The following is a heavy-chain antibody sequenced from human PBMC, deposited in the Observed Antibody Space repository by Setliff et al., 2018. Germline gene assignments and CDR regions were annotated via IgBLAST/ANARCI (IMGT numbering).Heavy chain of an antibody. V-gene: IGHV3-74*01. CDR1: GFTLSRFW. Sequence: SGFTLSRFWMHWVRQVPGKGLVWVSRLHPNGITTRYADSVKGRFTIYRDMAENTLYLQMNSLRAEDTAVYYCARSPRPPTSLDYVDVWGDGTMVTVSS. CDR2: LHPNGITT. J-gene: IGHJ6*03. D-gene: IGHD2-2*01. CDR3: ARSPRPPTSLDYVDV.